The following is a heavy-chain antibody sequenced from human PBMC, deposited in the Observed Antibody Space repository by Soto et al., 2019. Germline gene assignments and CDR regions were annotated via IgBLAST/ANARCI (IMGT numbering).Heavy chain of an antibody. D-gene: IGHD3-10*01. CDR2: IYYSGST. V-gene: IGHV4-31*03. J-gene: IGHJ6*02. CDR1: GGSISSGGYY. Sequence: SETLSLTCTVSGGSISSGGYYWSWIRQHPGKGLEWIGYIYYSGSTYYNPSLKSRVTISVDTSKNQFSLKLSSVTAADTAVYYCARDPRYYGSGSYSRGYYYYYGMDVWGQGTTVTVSS. CDR3: ARDPRYYGSGSYSRGYYYYYGMDV.